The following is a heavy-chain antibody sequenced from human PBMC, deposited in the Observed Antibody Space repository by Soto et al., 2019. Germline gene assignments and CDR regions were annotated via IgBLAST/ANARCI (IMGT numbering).Heavy chain of an antibody. CDR2: IYYSGST. CDR1: GGSISSYY. V-gene: IGHV4-59*01. Sequence: TSETLSLTCTVSGGSISSYYWSWIRQPPGKGLEWIGYIYYSGSTNYNPSLKSRVTISVDTSKNQFSLKLSSVTAADTAVYYCARGDTAMVYSCYFDYWGQGTLVTVSS. J-gene: IGHJ4*02. CDR3: ARGDTAMVYSCYFDY. D-gene: IGHD5-18*01.